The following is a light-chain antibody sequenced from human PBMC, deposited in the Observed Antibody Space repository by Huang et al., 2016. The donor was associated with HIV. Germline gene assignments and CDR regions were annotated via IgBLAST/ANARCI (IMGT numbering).Light chain of an antibody. CDR3: QQRSNWPHT. J-gene: IGKJ2*01. CDR2: DTS. Sequence: DIVLTQSPATLSLSPGERVTLSCRASQSVGSYLAWYHQKPGQAPRLLIYDTSNRATGIPTRFSGSGSGTDFTLTISSLESEDFVVYYCQQRSNWPHTFGQGTRLEI. V-gene: IGKV3-11*01. CDR1: QSVGSY.